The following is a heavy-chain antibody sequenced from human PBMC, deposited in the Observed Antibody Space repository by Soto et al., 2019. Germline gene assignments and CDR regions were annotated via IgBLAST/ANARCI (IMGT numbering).Heavy chain of an antibody. V-gene: IGHV1-69*06. CDR2: IIPIFGTA. CDR1: GGTFSSYA. J-gene: IGHJ6*02. Sequence: ASVKVSCKASGGTFSSYAISWVRQAPGQGLEWMGGIIPIFGTANYAQKFQGRVTITADKSTSTAYMELSSLRSEDTAVYYCARGIGTPYYYGSGSYYNHYYYYGTDVWGQGTTVTVSS. D-gene: IGHD3-10*01. CDR3: ARGIGTPYYYGSGSYYNHYYYYGTDV.